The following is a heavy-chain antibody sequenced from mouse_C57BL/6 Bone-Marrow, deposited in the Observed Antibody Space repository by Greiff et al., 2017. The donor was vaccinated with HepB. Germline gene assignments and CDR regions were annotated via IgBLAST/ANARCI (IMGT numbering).Heavy chain of an antibody. CDR1: GYTFTSYW. CDR3: ARSHYYGNAMDY. Sequence: QVQLKQPGAELVRPGSSVKLSCKASGYTFTSYWMHWVKQRPIQGLEWIGNIDPSDSETHYNQKFKDKATLTVDKSSSTAYMQLSSRTSEDSAVYYCARSHYYGNAMDYWGQGTSVTVSS. CDR2: IDPSDSET. V-gene: IGHV1-52*01. J-gene: IGHJ4*01. D-gene: IGHD1-1*01.